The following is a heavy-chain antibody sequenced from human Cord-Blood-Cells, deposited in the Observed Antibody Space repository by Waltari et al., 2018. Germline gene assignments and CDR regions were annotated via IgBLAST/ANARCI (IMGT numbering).Heavy chain of an antibody. CDR3: ARGRVYDIVVVPAAKGAFDI. Sequence: QVQLQESGPGLVQPSETLSLTCTVSGYSISSGYYWGWIRQPPGTGLEWIGSIYHSGSTYYNPSLKSRVTISVDTSKNQFSLKLSSVTAADTAVYYCARGRVYDIVVVPAAKGAFDIWGQGTMVTVSS. V-gene: IGHV4-38-2*02. CDR1: GYSISSGYY. J-gene: IGHJ3*02. CDR2: IYHSGST. D-gene: IGHD2-2*01.